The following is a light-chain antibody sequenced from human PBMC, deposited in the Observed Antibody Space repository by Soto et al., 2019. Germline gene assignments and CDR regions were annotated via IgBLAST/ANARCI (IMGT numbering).Light chain of an antibody. CDR2: DVS. V-gene: IGLV2-14*01. Sequence: QSALTQPASVSGSPGQSITIYCTGTSSDVGGYNYVSWYQQHPGKAPKLMIYDVSNRPSGVSNRFSGSKSGNTASLTISGLQAEDEADYYCSSYTSSSIPHVVFDAGTQLTVL. CDR3: SSYTSSSIPHVV. CDR1: SSDVGGYNY. J-gene: IGLJ2*01.